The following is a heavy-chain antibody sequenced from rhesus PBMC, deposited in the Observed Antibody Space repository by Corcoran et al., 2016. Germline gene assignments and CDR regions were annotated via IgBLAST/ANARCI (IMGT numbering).Heavy chain of an antibody. D-gene: IGHD1-44*01. CDR2: IGGSSGST. CDR1: GGSSSGYY. CDR3: ARKVRFYNWYFDL. Sequence: QVQLQESGPGLVKPSETLSLPCAVSGGSSSGYYWNWIRHPPGKGPEWIGYIGGSSGSTYYNPSLKSRVTISTDTSKNQFSRKLSSVTAADTAVYYCARKVRFYNWYFDLWGPGTPITISS. V-gene: IGHV4-165*02. J-gene: IGHJ2*01.